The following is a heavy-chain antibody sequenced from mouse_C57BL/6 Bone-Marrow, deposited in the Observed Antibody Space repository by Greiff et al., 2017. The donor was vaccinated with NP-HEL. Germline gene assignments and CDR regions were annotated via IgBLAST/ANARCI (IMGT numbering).Heavy chain of an antibody. CDR2: IDPENGDT. J-gene: IGHJ3*01. V-gene: IGHV14-4*01. D-gene: IGHD1-1*01. CDR3: TNPPDYYGSRGFAY. CDR1: GFNIKDDY. Sequence: EVKLVESGAELVRPGASVKLSCTASGFNIKDDYMHWVKQRPEQGLEWIGWIDPENGDTEYASKFQGKATITADTSSNTAYLQLSSLTSEDTAVYYCTNPPDYYGSRGFAYWGQGTLVTVSA.